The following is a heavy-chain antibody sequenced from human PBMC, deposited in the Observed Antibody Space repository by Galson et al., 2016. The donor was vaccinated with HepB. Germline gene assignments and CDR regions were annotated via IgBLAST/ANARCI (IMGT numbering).Heavy chain of an antibody. V-gene: IGHV3-7*01. Sequence: SLRLSCAASGFTFSNYWMSWVRQAAGKGLEWVANIKQDESEKYYMDSVKGRFTITRDNAKNSLYLQMNSLTVEDTAVYYCARWDSHGDREYFHHWGQGTLVTVSS. CDR2: IKQDESEK. J-gene: IGHJ1*01. CDR3: ARWDSHGDREYFHH. CDR1: GFTFSNYW. D-gene: IGHD4-17*01.